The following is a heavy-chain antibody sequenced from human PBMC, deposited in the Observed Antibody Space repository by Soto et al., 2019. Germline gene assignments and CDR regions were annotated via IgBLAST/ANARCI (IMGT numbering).Heavy chain of an antibody. CDR3: ARVRLRGTLDY. J-gene: IGHJ4*02. CDR2: ISSSGSTI. Sequence: PGGSLRLSCAASGFTFSSYEMNWVRQAPGKGLEWVSYISSSGSTIYYADSVKGRFTISRDNAKNSLYLQMNSLRAEDTAVYYFARVRLRGTLDYWGQGTLVTVSS. V-gene: IGHV3-48*03. D-gene: IGHD5-12*01. CDR1: GFTFSSYE.